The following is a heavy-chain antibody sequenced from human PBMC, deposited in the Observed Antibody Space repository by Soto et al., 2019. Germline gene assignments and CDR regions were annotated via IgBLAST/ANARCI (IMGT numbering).Heavy chain of an antibody. V-gene: IGHV4-34*01. J-gene: IGHJ1*01. CDR1: GGSFSGYY. Sequence: QVQLQQWGAGLLKPSETLSLTCAVYGGSFSGYYWSWIRQPPGKGLEWIGEINHSGSTHYNPSLKERFTISVDTSNNQFSLKLSYVSAADSAVYNCGRGGAARQFVYWGQGTLVTVS. CDR3: GRGGAARQFVY. D-gene: IGHD6-25*01. CDR2: INHSGST.